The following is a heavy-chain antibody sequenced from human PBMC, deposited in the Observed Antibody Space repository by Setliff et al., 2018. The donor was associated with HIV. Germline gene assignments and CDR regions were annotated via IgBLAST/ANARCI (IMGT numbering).Heavy chain of an antibody. CDR3: VRVTSRDSGAYYWEAFDI. CDR1: GESFSDCY. J-gene: IGHJ3*02. CDR2: INHGGTT. V-gene: IGHV4-34*01. D-gene: IGHD3-10*01. Sequence: SETLSLTCAVYGESFSDCYWSWIRQAPERGLEWIGEINHGGTTNYNPSLKGRVTLSVDTSKNQFSLKLTSVTAADTAAYFCVRVTSRDSGAYYWEAFDIWGQGIMVTVSS.